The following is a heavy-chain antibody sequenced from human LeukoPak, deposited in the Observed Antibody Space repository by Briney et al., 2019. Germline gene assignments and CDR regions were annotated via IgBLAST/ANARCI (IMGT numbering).Heavy chain of an antibody. CDR2: TYYRSKWYN. Sequence: SHTLSLTCDISGDSVSRKSAAWNWIRQSPSRGLEWLGRTYYRSKWYNDYAVSVKSRITINSDTSKNQFSLQLSSVTPEDTAVYYCARDHSSGRNNLEHLDYWGQGTLVTVSS. J-gene: IGHJ4*02. CDR3: ARDHSSGRNNLEHLDY. D-gene: IGHD3-10*01. CDR1: GDSVSRKSAA. V-gene: IGHV6-1*01.